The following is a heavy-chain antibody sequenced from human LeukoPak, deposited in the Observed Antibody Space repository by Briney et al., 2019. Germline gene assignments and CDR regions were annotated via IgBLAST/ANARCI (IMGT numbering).Heavy chain of an antibody. CDR3: AKEARISSTSPPFDY. CDR1: GFTFSSYA. V-gene: IGHV3-23*01. J-gene: IGHJ4*02. CDR2: ISGSGGST. Sequence: KAGGSLRLSCAASGFTFSSYAMSWVRQAPGKGLEWLSAISGSGGSTYYADSVKGRFTISRDNSKNTLYLQMNSLRAEDTAVYYCAKEARISSTSPPFDYWGQGTLVTVSS. D-gene: IGHD2-2*01.